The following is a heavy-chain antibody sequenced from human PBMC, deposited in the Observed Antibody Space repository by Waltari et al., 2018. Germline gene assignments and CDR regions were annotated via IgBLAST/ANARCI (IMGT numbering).Heavy chain of an antibody. CDR1: GGTFSSYA. J-gene: IGHJ4*02. Sequence: QVQLVQSGAEVKKPGSSVKVSCKASGGTFSSYAISWVRQAPGQGLEWMGGISPIFGTANYAQKFQGRVTITADESTSTAYMELSSLRSEDTAVYYCAREGLSWAYITAPYYFDYWGQGTLVTVSS. V-gene: IGHV1-69*12. CDR2: ISPIFGTA. CDR3: AREGLSWAYITAPYYFDY. D-gene: IGHD3-10*01.